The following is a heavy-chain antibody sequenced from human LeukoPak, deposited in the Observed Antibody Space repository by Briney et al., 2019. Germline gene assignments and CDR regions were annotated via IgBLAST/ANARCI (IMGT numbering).Heavy chain of an antibody. V-gene: IGHV4-34*01. CDR3: ARAADGNSHYDY. Sequence: SETLSLTCAVYGGSFSGYYWSWIRQPPGKGLEWIGEINHSGSTNYNPSLKSRVTMSVDTSKTQFSLKLSSVTAADTAVYYCARAADGNSHYDYWGQGTQVTVSS. D-gene: IGHD4-23*01. CDR2: INHSGST. CDR1: GGSFSGYY. J-gene: IGHJ4*02.